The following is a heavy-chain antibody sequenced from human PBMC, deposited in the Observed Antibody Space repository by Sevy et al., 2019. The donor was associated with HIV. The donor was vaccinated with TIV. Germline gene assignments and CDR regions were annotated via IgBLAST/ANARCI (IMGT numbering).Heavy chain of an antibody. Sequence: GGSLRLSCAASGFIFSNIAMHWVRQAPGKGLEWVAVTSYDGSHKYYADSVKGRFTVSRDNSRNILSLEMNSLRRDDTAVYYCARGENNDEFFQYWGQGTLVTVSS. CDR2: TSYDGSHK. J-gene: IGHJ1*01. V-gene: IGHV3-30*04. CDR3: ARGENNDEFFQY. D-gene: IGHD1-26*01. CDR1: GFIFSNIA.